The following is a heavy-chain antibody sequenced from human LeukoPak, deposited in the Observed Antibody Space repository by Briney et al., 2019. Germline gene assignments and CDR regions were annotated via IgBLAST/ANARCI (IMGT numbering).Heavy chain of an antibody. J-gene: IGHJ4*02. CDR1: GYTFTRYD. Sequence: ASLKVSCKASGYTFTRYDIDGVRQAPGQGHEWMGWMNPNSGNTGYAQKFQGRVTMTRNTSINTAYMELSSLRSEDTAVYYCARGQKRGSYPPRLVDYWGQGTLVTVSS. V-gene: IGHV1-8*01. CDR2: MNPNSGNT. D-gene: IGHD1-26*01. CDR3: ARGQKRGSYPPRLVDY.